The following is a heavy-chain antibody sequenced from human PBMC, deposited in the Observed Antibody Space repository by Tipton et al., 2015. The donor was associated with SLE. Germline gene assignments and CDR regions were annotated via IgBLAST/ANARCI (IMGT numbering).Heavy chain of an antibody. J-gene: IGHJ4*02. CDR3: ARHPKWESGSQFLFDY. V-gene: IGHV4-38-2*02. CDR2: IHERGST. Sequence: TLSLTCIVSGYSISSGYYWGWIRQSPGKGLEWIGSIHERGSTFYNPSLQSRVTLSVDTSKNQFSLELSSVTAADTAVYYCARHPKWESGSQFLFDYWGQGTLVTVSS. D-gene: IGHD1-26*01. CDR1: GYSISSGYY.